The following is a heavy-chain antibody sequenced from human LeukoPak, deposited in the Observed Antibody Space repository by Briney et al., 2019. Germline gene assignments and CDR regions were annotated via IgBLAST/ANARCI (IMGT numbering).Heavy chain of an antibody. V-gene: IGHV3-21*01. D-gene: IGHD6-13*01. CDR3: ARASSSWYYFDY. CDR1: GFTFSHFW. Sequence: GGSLRLSCASSGFTFSHFWMSWVRQAPGKGLEWVSFISTSSSYIYYADSVKGRFTISRDNAKNSLYLQMNSLRAEDTAVYYCARASSSWYYFDYWGQGTLVTVSS. J-gene: IGHJ4*02. CDR2: ISTSSSYI.